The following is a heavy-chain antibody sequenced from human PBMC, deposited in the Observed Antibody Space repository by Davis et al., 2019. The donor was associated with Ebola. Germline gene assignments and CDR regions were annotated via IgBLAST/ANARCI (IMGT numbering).Heavy chain of an antibody. J-gene: IGHJ4*02. CDR1: RFTFSSYG. CDR2: IWYDGSNK. CDR3: AKHRTIAAAGHSGY. D-gene: IGHD6-13*01. V-gene: IGHV3-33*06. Sequence: GGSLRLSCAASRFTFSSYGMHWVRQAPGKGLEWVAVIWYDGSNKYYADSVKGRFTISRDNSKNTLYLQMNSLRAEDTAVYYCAKHRTIAAAGHSGYWGQGTLVTVSS.